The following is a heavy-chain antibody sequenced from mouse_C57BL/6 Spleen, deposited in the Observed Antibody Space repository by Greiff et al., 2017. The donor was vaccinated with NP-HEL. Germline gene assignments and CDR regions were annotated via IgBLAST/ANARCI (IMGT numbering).Heavy chain of an antibody. J-gene: IGHJ2*01. D-gene: IGHD1-1*01. CDR3: TRWYYYGSSYGY. V-gene: IGHV1-15*01. Sequence: VQLQQSGAELVRPGASVTLSCKASGYTFTDYEMHWVKQTPVHGLEWIGAIDPETGGTAYNQKFKGKAILTADKSSSTAYMELRSLTSEDSAVYYCTRWYYYGSSYGYWGQGTTLTVSS. CDR1: GYTFTDYE. CDR2: IDPETGGT.